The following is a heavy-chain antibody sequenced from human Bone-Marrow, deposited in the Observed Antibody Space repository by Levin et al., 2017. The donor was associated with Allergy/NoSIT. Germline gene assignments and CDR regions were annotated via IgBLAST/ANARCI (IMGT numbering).Heavy chain of an antibody. Sequence: ASVKVSCKASGYTFTGYYMHWVRQAPGQGLEWMGRINPNSGGTNYAQKFQGRVTMTRDTSISTAYMELSRLRSDDTAVYYCARDKPSSSSSFGYWGQGTLVTVSS. D-gene: IGHD6-6*01. CDR1: GYTFTGYY. J-gene: IGHJ4*02. V-gene: IGHV1-2*06. CDR2: INPNSGGT. CDR3: ARDKPSSSSSFGY.